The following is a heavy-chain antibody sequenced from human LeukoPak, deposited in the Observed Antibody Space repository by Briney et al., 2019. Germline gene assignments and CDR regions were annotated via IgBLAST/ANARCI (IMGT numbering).Heavy chain of an antibody. CDR3: ARISYSSSWYFDY. J-gene: IGHJ4*02. CDR1: GGSISSGGYY. Sequence: SETLSLTCTVSGGSISSGGYYWSWTRQHPGKGLEWIGYIYYSGSTYYNPSLKSRVTISVDTSKNQFSLKLSSVTAADTAVYYCARISYSSSWYFDYWGQGTLVTVSS. CDR2: IYYSGST. V-gene: IGHV4-31*03. D-gene: IGHD6-13*01.